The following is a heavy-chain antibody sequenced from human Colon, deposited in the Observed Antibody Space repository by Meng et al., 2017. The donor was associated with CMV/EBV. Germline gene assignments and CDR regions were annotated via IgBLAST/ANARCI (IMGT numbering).Heavy chain of an antibody. CDR1: GYTFTAKH. D-gene: IGHD2-21*01. CDR2: IYPHNGGT. Sequence: QVQLIQAGTEVKKPGASAKVSCKSSGYTFTAKHLHWVRHAPGQGLEWMGWIYPHNGGTYFAQKFQGRVTMTSDTPISTAYMELSSLTSDDTAIYYCIKEDWYFDFWGQGTLVTVSS. CDR3: IKEDWYFDF. V-gene: IGHV1-2*02. J-gene: IGHJ4*02.